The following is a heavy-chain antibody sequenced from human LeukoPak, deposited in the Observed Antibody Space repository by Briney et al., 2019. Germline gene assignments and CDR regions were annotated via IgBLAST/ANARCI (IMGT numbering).Heavy chain of an antibody. CDR2: INGDGGRA. J-gene: IGHJ6*02. V-gene: IGHV3-64D*06. Sequence: GGSLRLSCSASGFTFTGYAMHWVRQAPGKGLEHVSGINGDGGRAYYVDSVRDKFTISRDNSKNTLYLEMSSLRTEDTAVYYCVKGGWDTAMGVSYYYYGMDVWDQGTTVTVSS. CDR3: VKGGWDTAMGVSYYYYGMDV. D-gene: IGHD5-18*01. CDR1: GFTFTGYA.